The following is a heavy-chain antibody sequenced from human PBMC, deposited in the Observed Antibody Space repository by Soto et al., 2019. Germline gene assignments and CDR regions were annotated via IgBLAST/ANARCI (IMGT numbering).Heavy chain of an antibody. V-gene: IGHV3-30*18. CDR3: AKELSNYVSDYYYYCMDV. Sequence: GGSLRLSCAASGFTFSSYGMPWVRQAPGKGLEWVAVISYDGSNKYYADSVKGRFTISRDNSKNTLYLQMNSLRAEDTAVYYCAKELSNYVSDYYYYCMDVWGQGTTVTVSS. CDR2: ISYDGSNK. D-gene: IGHD4-4*01. CDR1: GFTFSSYG. J-gene: IGHJ6*02.